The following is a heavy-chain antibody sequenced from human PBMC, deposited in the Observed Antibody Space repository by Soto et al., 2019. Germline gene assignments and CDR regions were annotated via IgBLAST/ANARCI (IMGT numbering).Heavy chain of an antibody. J-gene: IGHJ4*02. CDR2: INPSGGST. D-gene: IGHD3-22*01. V-gene: IGHV1-46*01. CDR1: GYTFTSYY. CDR3: ARDSDYYDSSGYYINDY. Sequence: ASVKLSCKASGYTFTSYYIHWVRQAPGQGLEWMGIINPSGGSTSYAQKFQGRVTMTRDTSTSTVYMELSSLRSEDTAVYYCARDSDYYDSSGYYINDYWGQGTLVTVSS.